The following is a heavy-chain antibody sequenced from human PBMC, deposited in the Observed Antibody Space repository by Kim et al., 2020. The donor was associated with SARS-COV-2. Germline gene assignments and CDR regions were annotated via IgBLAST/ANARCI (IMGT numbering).Heavy chain of an antibody. CDR3: AARPDSGY. CDR1: GFTFSSYA. V-gene: IGHV3-23*01. J-gene: IGHJ4*02. CDR2: IRNNGGST. D-gene: IGHD6-6*01. Sequence: GGSLRLSCAASGFTFSSYAMTWVRQAPGKGLEWVSAIRNNGGSTYYADSVKGRFTIYRDNSKNTLSLQMNSLRAEATAVYYCAARPDSGYWGQGTLVTVSS.